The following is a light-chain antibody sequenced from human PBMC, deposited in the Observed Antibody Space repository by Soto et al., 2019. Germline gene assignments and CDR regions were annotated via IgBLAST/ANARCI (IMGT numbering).Light chain of an antibody. J-gene: IGKJ1*01. V-gene: IGKV3-11*01. CDR2: AAS. Sequence: EIVLTQSPGTLSLSPGERATLYCRASQSVSSNHLAWYQQKPGQAPRLLIYAASNRATGIPDRFSGSGSGTDFTLTISSLEPEDFAVYYCQQHSHWPPWTFGQGTKVDIK. CDR1: QSVSSN. CDR3: QQHSHWPPWT.